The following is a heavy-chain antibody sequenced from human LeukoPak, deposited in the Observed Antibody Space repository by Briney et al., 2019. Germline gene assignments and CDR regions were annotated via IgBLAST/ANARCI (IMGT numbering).Heavy chain of an antibody. V-gene: IGHV3-23*01. CDR2: ISDSGDGT. J-gene: IGHJ5*02. D-gene: IGHD3-3*01. CDR1: GFTFSSYG. CDR3: VREVSAWPKNWFDP. Sequence: GGSLRLSCAASGFTFSSYGMHWVRQSPVKGLEWVSAISDSGDGTYYADSVKARFTISRDNSKDTVYLEMSSLRAEDTAVYYCVREVSAWPKNWFDPWGQGTLATVSS.